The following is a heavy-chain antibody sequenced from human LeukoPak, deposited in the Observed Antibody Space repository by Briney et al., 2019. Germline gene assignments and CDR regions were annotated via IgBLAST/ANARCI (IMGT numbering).Heavy chain of an antibody. CDR3: ARDPYSSGWYDY. J-gene: IGHJ4*02. D-gene: IGHD6-19*01. V-gene: IGHV4-59*01. CDR1: SGSIGSYY. CDR2: IYYSGST. Sequence: PSETLSLTCTVSSGSIGSYYWSWLRQPPGKGLEWIGYIYYSGSTNYNPSLKSRVTISVDTSKNQFSLKLSSVTAADTAVYYCARDPYSSGWYDYWGQGTLVTVSS.